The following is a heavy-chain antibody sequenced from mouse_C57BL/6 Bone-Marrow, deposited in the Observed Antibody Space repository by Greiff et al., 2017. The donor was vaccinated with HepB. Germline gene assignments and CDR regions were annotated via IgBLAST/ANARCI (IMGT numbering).Heavy chain of an antibody. D-gene: IGHD1-1*01. CDR2: ISSGSSTI. J-gene: IGHJ3*01. V-gene: IGHV5-17*01. CDR1: GFTFSDYG. Sequence: VMLVESGGGLVKPGGSLKLSCAASGFTFSDYGMHWVRQAPEKGLEWVAYISSGSSTIYYADTVKGRFTISRDNAKNTLFLQMTSLRSEDTAMYYCARRTLYSWFAYWGQGTLVTVSA. CDR3: ARRTLYSWFAY.